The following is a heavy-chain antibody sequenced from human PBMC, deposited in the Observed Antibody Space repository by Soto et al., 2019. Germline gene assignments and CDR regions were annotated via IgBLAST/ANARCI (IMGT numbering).Heavy chain of an antibody. CDR1: GITFNDHY. J-gene: IGHJ6*01. CDR2: SRNRVNSHTT. D-gene: IGHD1-26*01. Sequence: EVQLVESGGGLVQPGGYLRVSCAASGITFNDHYMDWVRQAPGKGLEWVARSRNRVNSHTTEYAASVKGRFTISRDESKSSLYLQMNSLKIEDTAVYYCTRGLLGGAPSYTFHGMDVWGQGTTVTVSS. CDR3: TRGLLGGAPSYTFHGMDV. V-gene: IGHV3-72*01.